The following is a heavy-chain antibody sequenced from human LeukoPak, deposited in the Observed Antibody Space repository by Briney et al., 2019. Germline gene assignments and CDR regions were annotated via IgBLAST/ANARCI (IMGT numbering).Heavy chain of an antibody. CDR2: INHSGST. Sequence: SETLSLTCAVYGGSFSGYYWSWIRQPPGKGLEWIGEINHSGSTNYNPSVKSRVTISVDTSKNQFSLKLSSVTAADTAVYYCARGDYGDPWASDYWGQGTLVTVSS. V-gene: IGHV4-34*01. CDR1: GGSFSGYY. CDR3: ARGDYGDPWASDY. J-gene: IGHJ4*02. D-gene: IGHD4-17*01.